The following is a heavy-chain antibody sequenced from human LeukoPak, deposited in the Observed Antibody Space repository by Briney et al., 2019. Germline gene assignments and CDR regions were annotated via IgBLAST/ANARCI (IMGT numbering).Heavy chain of an antibody. Sequence: PSETLSLTCTISGGSINNYYWSWIRQPPGKGLEWIGYIYYSGSTNYNPSLNSRVNISLDTSKNQFSLRLSSVTAADTAVYYCPRQTAKNVDTARFDYWGQGTLVTVSS. CDR2: IYYSGST. J-gene: IGHJ4*02. CDR1: GGSINNYY. CDR3: PRQTAKNVDTARFDY. V-gene: IGHV4-59*08. D-gene: IGHD5-18*01.